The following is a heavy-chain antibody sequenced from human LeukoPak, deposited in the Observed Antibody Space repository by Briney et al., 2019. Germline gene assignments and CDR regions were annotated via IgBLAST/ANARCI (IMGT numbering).Heavy chain of an antibody. V-gene: IGHV1-3*03. J-gene: IGHJ4*02. D-gene: IGHD6-13*01. CDR3: ARGIAAAGKFSHFDY. CDR1: GYTFTSYA. Sequence: GASVKVSCKASGYTFTSYAMHWVRQAPGQRLEWMGWINAGNGNTKYSQEFQGRVTITRDTSASTAYMELSSLRSEDMAVYYCARGIAAAGKFSHFDYWGQGTLVTVSS. CDR2: INAGNGNT.